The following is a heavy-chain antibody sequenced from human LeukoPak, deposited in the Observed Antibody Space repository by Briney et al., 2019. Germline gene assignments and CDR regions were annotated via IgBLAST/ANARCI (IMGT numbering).Heavy chain of an antibody. CDR1: GYTFTSYY. CDR3: ARSSMVRGVPTYYYYYMDV. CDR2: INPSGGST. V-gene: IGHV1-46*01. J-gene: IGHJ6*03. D-gene: IGHD3-10*01. Sequence: ASVKVSCKASGYTFTSYYMHWVRQAPGQGLEWMGIINPSGGSTSYAQKFQGRVTMTRDTSTSTVYMELSSLRSEDTAVYYCARSSMVRGVPTYYYYYMDVWGKGTTVTISS.